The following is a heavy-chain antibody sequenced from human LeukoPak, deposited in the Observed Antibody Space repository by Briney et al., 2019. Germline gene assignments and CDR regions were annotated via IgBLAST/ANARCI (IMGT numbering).Heavy chain of an antibody. J-gene: IGHJ4*02. V-gene: IGHV1-2*02. CDR2: INPNSGGT. CDR3: AREAYDHYYFDY. Sequence: ASVKVSCKASGYTFTGYYMHWVRQAPGQGLEWMGWINPNSGGTNYAQKFQGRVTMTRDTSISTAYMELSRLRSDDTAVYYCAREAYDHYYFDYWGQGTLVTVSS. CDR1: GYTFTGYY. D-gene: IGHD3-3*01.